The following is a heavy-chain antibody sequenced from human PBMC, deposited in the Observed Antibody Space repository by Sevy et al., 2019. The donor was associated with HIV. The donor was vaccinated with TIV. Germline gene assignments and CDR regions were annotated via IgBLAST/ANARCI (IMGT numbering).Heavy chain of an antibody. CDR3: ARDGSSGGLFLKDYYYFGMDV. Sequence: GGSLRLSCAASGFTFSSYAMHWVRQAPGKGLEWVAVISYDKNNKYADSVKGRFTISRDNSKNTLYLQMNSLRAEDTAVYYCARDGSSGGLFLKDYYYFGMDVWGQGTTVTVSS. J-gene: IGHJ6*02. CDR2: ISYDKNNK. D-gene: IGHD3-16*01. CDR1: GFTFSSYA. V-gene: IGHV3-30*03.